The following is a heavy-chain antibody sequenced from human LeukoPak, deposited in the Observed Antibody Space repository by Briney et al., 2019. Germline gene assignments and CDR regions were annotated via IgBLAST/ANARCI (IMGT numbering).Heavy chain of an antibody. D-gene: IGHD3-3*01. J-gene: IGHJ6*02. CDR1: GYTFTGYY. CDR3: ARDIDPITIFGVVLHPLPYYYGMDV. Sequence: ASVKVSCKASGYTFTGYYMHWVRQAPGQGLEWMGWINPNSGGTNYAQKFQGRVTMTRDTSISTAYMELSGLRSDDTAAYYCARDIDPITIFGVVLHPLPYYYGMDVWGQGTTVTVSS. V-gene: IGHV1-2*02. CDR2: INPNSGGT.